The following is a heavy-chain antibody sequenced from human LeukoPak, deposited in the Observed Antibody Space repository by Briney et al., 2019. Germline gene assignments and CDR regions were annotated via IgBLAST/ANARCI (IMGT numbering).Heavy chain of an antibody. CDR1: GGSIVSHY. CDR2: IYYSGST. CDR3: ARVSNGATGGYYFDY. J-gene: IGHJ4*02. D-gene: IGHD1-26*01. V-gene: IGHV4-59*11. Sequence: PSETLSLICTVSGGSIVSHYWNWIRQPPGRGLEWIGYIYYSGSTNYNPSLKSRVTISVDTSKNQFSLKLSSVTAADTAVYYCARVSNGATGGYYFDYWGQGTLVTVSS.